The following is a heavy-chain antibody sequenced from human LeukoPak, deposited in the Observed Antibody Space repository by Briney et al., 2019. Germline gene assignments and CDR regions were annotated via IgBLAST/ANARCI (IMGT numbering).Heavy chain of an antibody. Sequence: PSGTLPLTCTVSGGSISSYYWSWIRQPAGKGLEWIGRIYTSGSTNYNPSLKSRVTMSVDTSKNQFSLKLSSVTATDTAVYYCARDIWDGYNWNYFAYWGQGTLVTVSS. CDR3: ARDIWDGYNWNYFAY. V-gene: IGHV4-4*07. D-gene: IGHD5-24*01. J-gene: IGHJ4*02. CDR2: IYTSGST. CDR1: GGSISSYY.